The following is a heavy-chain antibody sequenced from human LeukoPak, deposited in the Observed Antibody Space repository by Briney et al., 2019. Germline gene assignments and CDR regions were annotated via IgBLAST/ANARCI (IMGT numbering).Heavy chain of an antibody. Sequence: GRSLRLSCAAPGFTFSSYGMHWVRQAPGKGLEWVAVISYDGSNKYYADSVKGRFTISRDNSKNTLYLQMNSLRAEDTAVYYCAKPYGDPDYWGQGTLVTVSS. D-gene: IGHD4-17*01. J-gene: IGHJ4*02. V-gene: IGHV3-30*18. CDR1: GFTFSSYG. CDR2: ISYDGSNK. CDR3: AKPYGDPDY.